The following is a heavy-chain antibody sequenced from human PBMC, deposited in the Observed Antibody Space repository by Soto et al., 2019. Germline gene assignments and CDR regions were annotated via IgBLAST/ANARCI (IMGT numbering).Heavy chain of an antibody. CDR1: EITLNIYW. CDR3: ARRFDTTYPHRNIDY. J-gene: IGHJ4*02. CDR2: INPESTTL. D-gene: IGHD4-4*01. V-gene: IGHV3-74*01. Sequence: PRGSLRLSCTASEITLNIYWMHWIRQAPGKGLVWVSRINPESTTLTYADSVTGRFTISRDSAKNTLYLQMNSLSAEDTAVYYCARRFDTTYPHRNIDYWGQGTLVTV.